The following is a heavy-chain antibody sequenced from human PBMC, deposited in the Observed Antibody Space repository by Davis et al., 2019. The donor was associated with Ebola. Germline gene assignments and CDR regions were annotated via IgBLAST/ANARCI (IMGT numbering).Heavy chain of an antibody. Sequence: GESLKISCAASGFAFSDYYMSWIRQAPGEGLEWVSYISSSGSYTKYAVSVKGRFTISRDNAKNSLYLQMTGLGAEDTAIYYCARAYDSVGYDPNFDFWGQGTLVTVSS. J-gene: IGHJ4*02. V-gene: IGHV3-11*06. CDR3: ARAYDSVGYDPNFDF. D-gene: IGHD3-22*01. CDR1: GFAFSDYY. CDR2: ISSSGSYT.